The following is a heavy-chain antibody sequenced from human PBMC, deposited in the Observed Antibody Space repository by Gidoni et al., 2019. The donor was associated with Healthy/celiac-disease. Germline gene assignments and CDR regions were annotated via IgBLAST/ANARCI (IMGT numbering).Heavy chain of an antibody. CDR3: ARQPREAKTYYDFWSGYPTLFDY. V-gene: IGHV5-51*01. Sequence: EVQLVQSGAEVKKPGESLKISCKGSGYSFTSYWIGWVRQMPGKGLEWMGIIYPGDSDTRYSPSFQGQVTISADKSISTAYLQWSSLKASDTAMYYCARQPREAKTYYDFWSGYPTLFDYWGQGTLVTVSS. CDR2: IYPGDSDT. J-gene: IGHJ4*02. D-gene: IGHD3-3*01. CDR1: GYSFTSYW.